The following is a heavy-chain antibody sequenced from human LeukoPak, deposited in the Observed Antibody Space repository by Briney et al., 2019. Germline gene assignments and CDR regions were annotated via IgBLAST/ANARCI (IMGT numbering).Heavy chain of an antibody. CDR2: FYYSGST. CDR1: GGSISSSSDY. CDR3: ARTNLMYSISWYTFDY. D-gene: IGHD6-13*01. Sequence: SETLSLTCTVSGGSISSSSDYWGWIRQPPGKGLEWIGSFYYSGSTYYNPSLKSRVTISVDTSKNQFSLKVTSVTAADTAVYFCARTNLMYSISWYTFDYWGQGTLVTVSS. J-gene: IGHJ4*02. V-gene: IGHV4-39*07.